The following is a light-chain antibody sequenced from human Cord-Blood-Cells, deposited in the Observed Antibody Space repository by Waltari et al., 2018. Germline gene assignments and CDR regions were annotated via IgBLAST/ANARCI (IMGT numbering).Light chain of an antibody. CDR2: EVS. CDR3: SSYTSSSTLDV. J-gene: IGLJ1*01. V-gene: IGLV2-14*01. CDR1: SSDAGGYNS. Sequence: QSALTQPASVSGSPGQSINIPCTGTSSDAGGYNSVSWYQQHPGKSPKLIIYEVSNRPSGVSNRFSGSKSGNTASLTISGLQAEDEADYYCSSYTSSSTLDVFGTGTKVTVL.